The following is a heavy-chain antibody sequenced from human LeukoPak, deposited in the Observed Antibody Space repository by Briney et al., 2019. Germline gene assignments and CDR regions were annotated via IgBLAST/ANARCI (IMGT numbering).Heavy chain of an antibody. D-gene: IGHD6-19*01. CDR2: IYSGGST. CDR3: AREDSSGWYFYY. V-gene: IGHV3-53*01. CDR1: GFTVSSNY. J-gene: IGHJ4*02. Sequence: GGSLRLSCAASGFTVSSNYMSWVRQAPGKGLEWVSVIYSGGSTYYADSVKGRFTISRDNSKNTLYLQMNSLRAEDTAVYYCAREDSSGWYFYYWGQGTLVTVSS.